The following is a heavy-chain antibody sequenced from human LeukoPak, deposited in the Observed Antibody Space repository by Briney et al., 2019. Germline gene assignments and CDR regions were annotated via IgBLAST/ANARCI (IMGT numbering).Heavy chain of an antibody. CDR1: GGTFSSYA. CDR2: IIPIFGTA. D-gene: IGHD3-3*01. V-gene: IGHV1-69*05. Sequence: SVKVSCKASGGTFSSYAISWVRQAPGQGLEWMGRIIPIFGTANYAQKFQGRVTITTDESTSTAYMELSSLRSEDTAVYYCARDVVSIFGVVHAFDIWGQGTMVTVSS. CDR3: ARDVVSIFGVVHAFDI. J-gene: IGHJ3*02.